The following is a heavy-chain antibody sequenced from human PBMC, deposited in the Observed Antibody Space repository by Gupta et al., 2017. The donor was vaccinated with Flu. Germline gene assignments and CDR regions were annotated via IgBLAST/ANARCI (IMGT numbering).Heavy chain of an antibody. Sequence: QVQLVQSGAVAKRPGASVTASCQAAAYRFSTHALFWVRQAPGQGLEWMGWISAYNDYIYSAEKFQGRVTFTTDTATSTAYMELRDLRSDDAAVYYGARGGYGPTRISYSYMGPWGQGTLVTVSS. CDR3: ARGGYGPTRISYSYMGP. CDR1: AYRFSTHA. CDR2: ISAYNDYI. V-gene: IGHV1-18*01. J-gene: IGHJ5*02. D-gene: IGHD2-15*01.